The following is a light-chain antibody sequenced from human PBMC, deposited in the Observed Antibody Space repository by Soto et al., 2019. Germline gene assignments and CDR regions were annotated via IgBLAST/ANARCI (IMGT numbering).Light chain of an antibody. CDR2: DVS. V-gene: IGLV2-14*03. J-gene: IGLJ1*01. CDR1: TRGVGGYNY. Sequence: SVVAPPAPLSGSPGPAVTLFCPGPTRGVGGYNYVSWYQHHPGKAPKLMIYDVSNRPSGVSNRFSGSKSGNTASLSISGLQPEDEADYYCSSYRTSNTRQIVCGTGTKVTVL. CDR3: SSYRTSNTRQIV.